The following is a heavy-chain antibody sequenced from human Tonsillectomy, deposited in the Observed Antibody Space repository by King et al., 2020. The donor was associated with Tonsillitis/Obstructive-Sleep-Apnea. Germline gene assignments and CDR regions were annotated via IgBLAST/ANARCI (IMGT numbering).Heavy chain of an antibody. CDR2: INPGDSDT. D-gene: IGHD1-7*01. CDR1: GYSFTNYW. J-gene: IGHJ4*02. CDR3: ARPDLDISGTTIDY. V-gene: IGHV5-51*01. Sequence: QLVQSGAEVKKPGESVRISCKASGYSFTNYWIDWVRQMPGKGLEWMGIINPGDSDTRYSPSFQGQVTISADKSISTAYLQWSSLKPSDTAIYYCARPDLDISGTTIDYWGQGTLVTVSS.